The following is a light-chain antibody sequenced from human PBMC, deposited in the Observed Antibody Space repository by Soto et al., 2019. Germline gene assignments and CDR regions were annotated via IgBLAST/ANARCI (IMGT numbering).Light chain of an antibody. CDR2: DAS. CDR1: QNINNY. V-gene: IGKV1-33*01. Sequence: DIQMTQSPSSLSASVGDRVTITCQASQNINNYLNWYQQKPGRAPKLLINDASNLEAGVPSRFRGSRSEADSTATISRLQREDMATYYCQQYETLPTFGQGTRLEIK. J-gene: IGKJ5*01. CDR3: QQYETLPT.